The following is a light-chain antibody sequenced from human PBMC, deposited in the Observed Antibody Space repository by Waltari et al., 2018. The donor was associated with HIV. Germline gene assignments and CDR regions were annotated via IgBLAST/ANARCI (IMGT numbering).Light chain of an antibody. V-gene: IGLV3-10*01. J-gene: IGLJ1*01. CDR2: EDT. Sequence: SYELTQPPSVSVSPGQTARITCSGDALAKKYAYWYQQKSGQAPVLVIYEDTKRPSGIPDRFSGSSSGAMATLTISGAQLEDEGDYYCYSTDSSGYLFGFGTGTKVTVL. CDR1: ALAKKY. CDR3: YSTDSSGYLFG.